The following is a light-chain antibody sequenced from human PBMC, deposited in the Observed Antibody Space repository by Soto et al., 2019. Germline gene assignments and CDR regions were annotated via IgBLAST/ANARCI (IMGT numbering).Light chain of an antibody. CDR2: GAS. CDR1: QSVSSSY. J-gene: IGKJ1*01. Sequence: EIVLTQSPGTLSLSPGERATLSCRAIQSVSSSYLAWYQQKPGQAPRLLIYGASSRATGIPDRFSGSGSGTDMNLTISRVVPEDYAVYYCQQNGSSPHWKFGLGTKVEIK. V-gene: IGKV3-20*01. CDR3: QQNGSSPHWK.